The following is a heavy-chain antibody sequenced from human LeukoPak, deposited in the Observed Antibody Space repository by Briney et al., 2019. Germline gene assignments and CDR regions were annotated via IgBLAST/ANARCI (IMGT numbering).Heavy chain of an antibody. Sequence: GSLRLSCEGSAFIFSGHWMNWVRQTPGKGLEWVASIKEDGSERQYVDSVKGRFSISRDNTKGSLFLQLNSLRAEDTAVYYCASLNPTGGFDYWGQGTLVTVSS. CDR1: AFIFSGHW. J-gene: IGHJ4*02. D-gene: IGHD1-1*01. CDR3: ASLNPTGGFDY. CDR2: IKEDGSER. V-gene: IGHV3-7*03.